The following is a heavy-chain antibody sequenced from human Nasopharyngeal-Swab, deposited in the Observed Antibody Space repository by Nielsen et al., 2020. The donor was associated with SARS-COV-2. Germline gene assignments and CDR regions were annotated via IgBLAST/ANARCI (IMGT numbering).Heavy chain of an antibody. CDR2: IKQDGSEK. D-gene: IGHD2-2*01. V-gene: IGHV3-7*01. CDR3: ARDPPRVPGFDH. J-gene: IGHJ4*02. Sequence: WIRQPPGKGLEWVANIKQDGSEKYYVDSVKGRFTISRDNAKNSLYLQMNSLRAEDTAVYYCARDPPRVPGFDHWGQGTLVTVSS.